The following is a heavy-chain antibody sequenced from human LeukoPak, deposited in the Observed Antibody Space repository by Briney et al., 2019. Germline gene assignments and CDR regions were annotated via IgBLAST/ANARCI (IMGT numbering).Heavy chain of an antibody. V-gene: IGHV1-46*01. J-gene: IGHJ4*02. Sequence: PRASVKVSCKPSGYTFTRSNMHWVRQAPGPGLERMGIINPSGDIAGYAQKFQGRVTMTRDTSTSTVYMEVSSLRSEDTAVYYCARLADYDSSGYLSYWGQGTLVTVSS. CDR2: INPSGDIA. CDR1: GYTFTRSN. CDR3: ARLADYDSSGYLSY. D-gene: IGHD3-22*01.